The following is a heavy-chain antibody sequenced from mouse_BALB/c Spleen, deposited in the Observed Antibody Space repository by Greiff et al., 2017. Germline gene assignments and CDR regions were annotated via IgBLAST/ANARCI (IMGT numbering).Heavy chain of an antibody. CDR2: ISSGSSTI. J-gene: IGHJ3*01. CDR1: GFTFSSFG. V-gene: IGHV5-17*02. Sequence: EGKVVESGGGLVQPGGSRKLSCAASGFTFSSFGMHWVRQAPEKGLEWVAYISSGSSTIYYADTVKGRFTISRDNPKNTLFLQMTSLRSEDTAMYYCAKLGRFAYWGQGTLVTVSA. D-gene: IGHD4-1*01. CDR3: AKLGRFAY.